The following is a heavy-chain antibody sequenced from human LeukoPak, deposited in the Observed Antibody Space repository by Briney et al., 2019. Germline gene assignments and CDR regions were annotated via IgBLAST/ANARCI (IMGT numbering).Heavy chain of an antibody. V-gene: IGHV7-4-1*02. CDR2: IDTNTGNP. D-gene: IGHD2-2*03. CDR1: GYIFTSDG. CDR3: AKVDRGD. Sequence: ASVKVSCKASGYIFTSDGMNWVRQAPGQGLEWMGRIDTNTGNPTYAQGFTGRIVFSLDTSISTAYLHITSLKAEDTAVYYCAKVDRGDWGQGTLVTVSS. J-gene: IGHJ4*02.